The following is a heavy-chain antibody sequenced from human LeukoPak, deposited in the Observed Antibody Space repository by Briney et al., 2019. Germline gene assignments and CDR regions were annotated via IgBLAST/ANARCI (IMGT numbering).Heavy chain of an antibody. CDR1: GFTFSRFE. V-gene: IGHV3-48*03. CDR2: ISSSGSTI. D-gene: IGHD1-26*01. Sequence: PGGSLRLSCAASGFTFSRFEMNWVRQAPGKGLEWVSYISSSGSTIYYADSVKGRFTISRDNAKKLLYLQMNSLRAEDMAVYYCARAYSVKYGLGYYYMDVWGKGTTVTISS. CDR3: ARAYSVKYGLGYYYMDV. J-gene: IGHJ6*03.